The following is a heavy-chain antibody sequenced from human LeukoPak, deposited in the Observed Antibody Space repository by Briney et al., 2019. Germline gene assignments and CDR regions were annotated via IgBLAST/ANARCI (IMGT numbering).Heavy chain of an antibody. J-gene: IGHJ4*02. V-gene: IGHV3-21*01. CDR1: GFTFSSYS. CDR2: ISSSSSYI. Sequence: GGSLRLSCAASGFTFSSYSMNWVRQAPGKGLEWVSSISSSSSYIYYADSVKGRFTISRDNAKNSLYLQMHSLRAEDTAVYYCARDATSGGAYYFDYWGQGTLVTVSS. D-gene: IGHD2-15*01. CDR3: ARDATSGGAYYFDY.